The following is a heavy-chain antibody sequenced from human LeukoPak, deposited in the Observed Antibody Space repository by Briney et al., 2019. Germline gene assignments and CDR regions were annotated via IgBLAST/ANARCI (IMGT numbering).Heavy chain of an antibody. V-gene: IGHV3-66*02. CDR3: ARSSFPTFPLFDY. J-gene: IGHJ4*02. CDR2: IYSGGST. Sequence: GGSLRLSCAASGFTVSSNYMSWVRQAPGKGLEWVSVIYSGGSTYYADSVKGRFTISRGNSKNTLYLQMNSLRAEDTAVYYCARSSFPTFPLFDYWGQGTLVTVSS. D-gene: IGHD2/OR15-2a*01. CDR1: GFTVSSNY.